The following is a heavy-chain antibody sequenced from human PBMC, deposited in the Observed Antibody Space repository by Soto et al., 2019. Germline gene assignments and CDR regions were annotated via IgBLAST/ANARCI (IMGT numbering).Heavy chain of an antibody. CDR1: DDSINSDKFY. Sequence: HLQLQESGPGLVKPSETLSLMCSVSDDSINSDKFYWGWIRQPPGKGLEWIGSIYYRGSAYYKPSLQTRVTISLAKSKSQFSLKLNSVTAADSAVYFCARLEGLATISYYFDFWGPGALVTVSS. CDR2: IYYRGSA. CDR3: ARLEGLATISYYFDF. V-gene: IGHV4-39*01. J-gene: IGHJ4*02. D-gene: IGHD3-9*01.